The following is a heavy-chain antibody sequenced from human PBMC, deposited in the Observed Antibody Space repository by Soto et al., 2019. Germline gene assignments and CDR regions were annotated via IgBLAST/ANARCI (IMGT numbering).Heavy chain of an antibody. J-gene: IGHJ4*02. CDR1: GFTFSSYS. D-gene: IGHD3-3*01. CDR2: ISSSSSYI. CDR3: ARLSSDFWSGYDY. V-gene: IGHV3-21*01. Sequence: GESLKISCAASGFTFSSYSMNWVRQAPGKGLEWVSSISSSSSYIYYSDSVKGRFTISRDNDKNSLYLQMHSLRAEDTAVYDCARLSSDFWSGYDYWGQGTLVTVSS.